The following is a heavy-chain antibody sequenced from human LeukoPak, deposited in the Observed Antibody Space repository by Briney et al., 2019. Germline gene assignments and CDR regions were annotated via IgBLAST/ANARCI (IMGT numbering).Heavy chain of an antibody. V-gene: IGHV3-72*01. CDR3: ARARDGDYCFDY. CDR2: IRKKANGYST. J-gene: IGHJ4*02. D-gene: IGHD4-17*01. Sequence: GGSLRLSCAASGFTFSDHYMDWVRQAPGKGLEWFGRIRKKANGYSTEYAASVKGRFTISRDDSKNSLYLQMNSLKTEDTAVYYCARARDGDYCFDYWGQGTLVVVSS. CDR1: GFTFSDHY.